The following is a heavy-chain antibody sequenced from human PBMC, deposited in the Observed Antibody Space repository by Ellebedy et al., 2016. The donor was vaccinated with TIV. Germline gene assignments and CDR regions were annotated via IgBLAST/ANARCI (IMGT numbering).Heavy chain of an antibody. V-gene: IGHV4-34*01. Sequence: MPSETLSLTCAVYGGSFSGYYWSWIRQPPGKGLEWIGEINHSGSTYYNPSLKSRVTISVDTSKNQFSLKLSSVTAADTAVYYCARVSGFFGLDYYYYGMDVWGQGTTVTVSS. J-gene: IGHJ6*02. CDR2: INHSGST. CDR1: GGSFSGYY. CDR3: ARVSGFFGLDYYYYGMDV. D-gene: IGHD3-10*01.